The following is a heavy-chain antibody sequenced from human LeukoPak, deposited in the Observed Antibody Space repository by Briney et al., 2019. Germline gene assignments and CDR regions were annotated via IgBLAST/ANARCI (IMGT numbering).Heavy chain of an antibody. CDR1: GFTFSSYS. D-gene: IGHD3-22*01. J-gene: IGHJ3*02. V-gene: IGHV3-21*04. CDR2: ISGSNSYI. Sequence: GGSLRLSCAASGFTFSSYSMNWVRQAPGKGLEWVSSISGSNSYIYYADSVKGRFTISRDNSKNTLYLQMNSLRAEDTAVYYCAKDLSEEDSSGYYYWNAFDTWGQGTMVTVSS. CDR3: AKDLSEEDSSGYYYWNAFDT.